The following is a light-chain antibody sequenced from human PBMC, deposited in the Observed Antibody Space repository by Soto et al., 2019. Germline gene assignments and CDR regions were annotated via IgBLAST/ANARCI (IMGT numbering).Light chain of an antibody. J-gene: IGKJ5*01. CDR2: GAS. CDR3: QQYGSSLIT. V-gene: IGKV3-20*01. CDR1: QSVSSSY. Sequence: EIVLTHSPGTLSLSPGERAPLSWRARQSVSSSYLTWYQQKPGQAPRLLIYGASSRATGIPDRFSGSGSGTDFTLTISRLEPEDFAVYYCQQYGSSLITFGQGTRLEIK.